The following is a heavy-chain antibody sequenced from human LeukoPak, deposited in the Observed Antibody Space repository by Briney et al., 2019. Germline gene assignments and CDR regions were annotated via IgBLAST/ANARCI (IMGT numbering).Heavy chain of an antibody. CDR3: ARGAIAAAGGGFDP. J-gene: IGHJ5*02. CDR2: IYHSGST. Sequence: PSETLSLTCTVSGYSISSGYYWGWIRQPPGKGLEWIGSIYHSGSTYYNPSLKSRVTISVDTSKNQFSLKLSSVTAADTAVYYCARGAIAAAGGGFDPWGQGTLVTVSS. D-gene: IGHD6-13*01. V-gene: IGHV4-38-2*02. CDR1: GYSISSGYY.